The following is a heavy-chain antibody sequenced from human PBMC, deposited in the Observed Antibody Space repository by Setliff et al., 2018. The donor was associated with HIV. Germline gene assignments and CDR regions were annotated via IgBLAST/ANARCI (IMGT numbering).Heavy chain of an antibody. CDR2: IYYSGST. CDR1: GGSISSSSYY. V-gene: IGHV4-39*01. CDR3: VKHVDSDFSGDPDWFDP. D-gene: IGHD2-15*01. J-gene: IGHJ5*02. Sequence: SETLSLTCTVSGGSISSSSYYWGWIRQPPGKGLEWIGSIYYSGSTYSNPSLKSRVTISADMSKNQFSLNLNSVTAADTAVYYCVKHVDSDFSGDPDWFDPWGQGIPVTVSS.